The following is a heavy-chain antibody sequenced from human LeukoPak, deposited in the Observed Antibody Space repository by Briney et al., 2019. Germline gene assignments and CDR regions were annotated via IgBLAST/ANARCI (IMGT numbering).Heavy chain of an antibody. CDR3: ARRGWFGEFFYYYYGMDV. D-gene: IGHD3-10*01. J-gene: IGHJ6*02. V-gene: IGHV3-53*01. CDR2: IYSGGST. CDR1: GFTVSSNY. Sequence: GGSLRLSCAASGFTVSSNYMSWVRQAPGKGLEWVSVIYSGGSTYYADSVKGRFTISRDNSKNTLYLQMNSLRAEDTAVYYCARRGWFGEFFYYYYGMDVWGQGTTVTVSS.